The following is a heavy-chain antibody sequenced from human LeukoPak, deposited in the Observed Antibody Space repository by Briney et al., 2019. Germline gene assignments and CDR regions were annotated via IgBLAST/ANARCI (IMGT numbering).Heavy chain of an antibody. CDR3: ARDMRNLRFLEWLPLPPNFDY. CDR2: INTNTGNP. V-gene: IGHV7-4-1*02. CDR1: GYIFTSYA. Sequence: ASVTVSCTASGYIFTSYAMSWVRQAPGQGLEWMGWINTNTGNPTYAQGFTGRFVFSLDTSVSTAYLQINSLKAEDTAVFYCARDMRNLRFLEWLPLPPNFDYWGQGSLVTVSS. J-gene: IGHJ4*02. D-gene: IGHD3-3*01.